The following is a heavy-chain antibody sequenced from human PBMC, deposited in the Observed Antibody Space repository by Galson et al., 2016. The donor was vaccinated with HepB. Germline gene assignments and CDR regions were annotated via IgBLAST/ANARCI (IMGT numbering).Heavy chain of an antibody. V-gene: IGHV3-48*02. CDR1: GFTFSSYT. J-gene: IGHJ2*01. CDR2: ISSSSSSI. D-gene: IGHD2-15*01. Sequence: SLRLSCAASGFTFSSYTMNWVRQAPGKGLEWVSYISSSSSSICYADSVKGRFTISRDNAKNSLYLQMNSLRDEDTAVYYCATRYCSGGSCYSAAPGYWYFDLWCRGTLVTGSS. CDR3: ATRYCSGGSCYSAAPGYWYFDL.